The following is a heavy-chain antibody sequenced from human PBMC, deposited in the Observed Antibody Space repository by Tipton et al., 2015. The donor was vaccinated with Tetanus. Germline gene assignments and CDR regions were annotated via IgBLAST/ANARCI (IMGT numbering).Heavy chain of an antibody. CDR2: MYYSGTT. CDR1: GGSISRSAHY. D-gene: IGHD5-12*01. V-gene: IGHV4-39*01. Sequence: TLSLTCNVSGGSISRSAHYWGWIRQFPGKGLEWIGNMYYSGTTHYNPSLKSRVTISVDTSKNQFSLHLRSVTASDTAMYYCVKCTAITGHYNWFDPWGQGNLVTVSS. J-gene: IGHJ5*02. CDR3: VKCTAITGHYNWFDP.